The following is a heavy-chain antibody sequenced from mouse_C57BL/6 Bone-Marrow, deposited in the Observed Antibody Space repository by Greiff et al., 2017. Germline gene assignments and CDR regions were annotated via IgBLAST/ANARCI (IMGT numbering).Heavy chain of an antibody. CDR2: IYPRNGST. CDR3: ARGGYYGNAMDY. Sequence: VQLVESDAELVKPGASVKISCKASGYTFTDHTIHWMKQRPEQGLEWIGYIYPRNGSTKYNEKFKGKATLTADKSSSTAYMQLNSLTSEDSAVYFCARGGYYGNAMDYWGQGTSVTVSS. CDR1: GYTFTDHT. D-gene: IGHD2-3*01. V-gene: IGHV1-78*01. J-gene: IGHJ4*01.